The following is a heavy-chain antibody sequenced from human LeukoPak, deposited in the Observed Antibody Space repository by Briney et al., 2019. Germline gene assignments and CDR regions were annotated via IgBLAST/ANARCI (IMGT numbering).Heavy chain of an antibody. Sequence: SETLSLICTVSGGSISSSSYYWGWIRQPPGKGLEWIGSIYYSGSTYYSPSLKSRVTISVDTSKNQFSLKLSSVTAADTAVYYCPISVMMTAPAHYFDYWGQGTLVTVSS. V-gene: IGHV4-39*01. CDR2: IYYSGST. J-gene: IGHJ4*02. CDR1: GGSISSSSYY. CDR3: PISVMMTAPAHYFDY. D-gene: IGHD2-21*02.